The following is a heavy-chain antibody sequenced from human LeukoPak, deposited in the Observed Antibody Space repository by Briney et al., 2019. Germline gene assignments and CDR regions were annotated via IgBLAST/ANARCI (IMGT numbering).Heavy chain of an antibody. CDR1: GGSFSGYY. Sequence: SETLSLTCAVYGGSFSGYYWSWIRQPPGKGLEWIGEINHSGSTNYNPSLKSRVTISVDTSKNQFSLKLSSVTAADTAVYYCARGPGQLTSECFDSWGQGILVTVSP. V-gene: IGHV4-34*01. D-gene: IGHD6-13*01. J-gene: IGHJ5*01. CDR2: INHSGST. CDR3: ARGPGQLTSECFDS.